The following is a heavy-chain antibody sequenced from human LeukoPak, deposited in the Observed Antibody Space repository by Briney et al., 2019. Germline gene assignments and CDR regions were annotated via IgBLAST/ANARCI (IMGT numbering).Heavy chain of an antibody. V-gene: IGHV3-23*03. Sequence: QPGGSLRLSCAASGFTFSSYAMSWVRQAPGKGLEWVSFIFSSTHYSNSVKGRFTISRDNSKNTLYLQMNSLRAEDTAVYYCARRAGAYSHPYDYWGQGTLVTVSS. J-gene: IGHJ4*02. D-gene: IGHD4/OR15-4a*01. CDR3: ARRAGAYSHPYDY. CDR2: IFSST. CDR1: GFTFSSYA.